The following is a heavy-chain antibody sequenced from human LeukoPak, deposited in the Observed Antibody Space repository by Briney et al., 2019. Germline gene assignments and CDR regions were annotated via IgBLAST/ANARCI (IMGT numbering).Heavy chain of an antibody. CDR3: ARGRPHGNDY. V-gene: IGHV3-7*01. CDR2: INSDGSEG. D-gene: IGHD4-23*01. CDR1: GFTFSGFW. J-gene: IGHJ4*02. Sequence: GGSLRLSCAVSGFTFSGFWMSWSRQASGKGLEWVASINSDGSEGYYADVVKGRFTISRDNAKNTLYLQMNSLRVEDTAVYYCARGRPHGNDYWGQGTLVTVSS.